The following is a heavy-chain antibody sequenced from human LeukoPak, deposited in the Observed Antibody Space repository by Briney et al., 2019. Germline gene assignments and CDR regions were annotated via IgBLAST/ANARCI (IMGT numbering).Heavy chain of an antibody. CDR3: AKGHGSSWAFIDS. D-gene: IGHD6-13*01. V-gene: IGHV4-34*01. J-gene: IGHJ4*02. CDR2: INHSGST. Sequence: PSETLSLTCAVYGGSFSGYYWSWIRQPPGKGLEWIGEINHSGSTNYNPSLKSRVTISVDTSKNQFSLKLSSVTAADTAVYYCAKGHGSSWAFIDSWGQGTLVTVSS. CDR1: GGSFSGYY.